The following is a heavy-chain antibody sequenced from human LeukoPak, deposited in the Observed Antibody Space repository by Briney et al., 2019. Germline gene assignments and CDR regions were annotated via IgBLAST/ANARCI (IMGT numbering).Heavy chain of an antibody. D-gene: IGHD3-22*01. CDR3: ARIAGSSGYYSFDY. V-gene: IGHV1-8*02. Sequence: ASVKVSCKASGYTFTGYYMHWVRQAPGQGLEWMGRINPNSGNTGYAQKFQGRVTMTRNTSISTAYMELSSLRSEDTAVYYCARIAGSSGYYSFDYWGQGTLVTVSS. J-gene: IGHJ4*02. CDR2: INPNSGNT. CDR1: GYTFTGYY.